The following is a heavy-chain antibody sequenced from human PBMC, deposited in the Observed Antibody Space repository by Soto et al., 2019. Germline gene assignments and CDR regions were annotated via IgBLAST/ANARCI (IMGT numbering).Heavy chain of an antibody. Sequence: QVQLVESGGGVVQPGRSLRLSCAASGFTFSSYAMHWVRQAPGKGLEWVAVISYDGSNKYYADSVKGRFTISRDNSKNTLYLQMNSLRAEDTAVYDCARDKLERRYYYFDYWGQGTLVTVSS. CDR1: GFTFSSYA. J-gene: IGHJ4*02. CDR3: ARDKLERRYYYFDY. D-gene: IGHD1-1*01. CDR2: ISYDGSNK. V-gene: IGHV3-30-3*01.